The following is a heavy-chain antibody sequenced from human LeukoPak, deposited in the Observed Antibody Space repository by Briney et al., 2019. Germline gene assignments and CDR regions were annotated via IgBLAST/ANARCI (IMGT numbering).Heavy chain of an antibody. V-gene: IGHV4-59*01. J-gene: IGHJ3*02. D-gene: IGHD6-13*01. CDR3: ARDLATAATTDRAFDI. CDR1: GGSISSYY. Sequence: SETLSLTCTVSGGSISSYYWSWVRQPPGKGLEWIGYIYYSGSTNYNPSLKNRVTISVDTSKNQFSLKLSSVTAADTAVYYCARDLATAATTDRAFDIWGPGTMVTVSS. CDR2: IYYSGST.